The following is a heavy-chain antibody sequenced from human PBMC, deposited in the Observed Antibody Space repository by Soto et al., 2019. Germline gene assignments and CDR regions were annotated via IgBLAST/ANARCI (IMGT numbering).Heavy chain of an antibody. CDR2: IYYNGFT. V-gene: IGHV4-39*01. Sequence: SETLSLTCTVSGGSITSSNYYWGWIRQPPGKGLEWIAIIYYNGFTYYNQSLKSRVIISVDTSKNQFSLRLSSVTAADTAVYYCARQYDFWSGGGWFDPWGQGTLVTVSS. CDR3: ARQYDFWSGGGWFDP. D-gene: IGHD3-3*01. J-gene: IGHJ5*02. CDR1: GGSITSSNYY.